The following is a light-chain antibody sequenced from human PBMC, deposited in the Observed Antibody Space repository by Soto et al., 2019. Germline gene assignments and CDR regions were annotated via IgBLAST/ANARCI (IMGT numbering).Light chain of an antibody. CDR3: QQYGTSEII. CDR2: GAS. V-gene: IGKV3D-15*01. CDR1: QSVRSN. Sequence: EIVMTQSPATLSVSPGERATVSCRASQSVRSNLAWHQQKPGQPPSLLLYGASTRATGIPDRFSGSVSGTDFTLTISRLEPEDFAVFYCQQYGTSEIIFGQGTRLEI. J-gene: IGKJ5*01.